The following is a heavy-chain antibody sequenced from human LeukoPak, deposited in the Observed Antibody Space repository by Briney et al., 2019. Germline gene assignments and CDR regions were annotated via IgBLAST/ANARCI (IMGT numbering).Heavy chain of an antibody. Sequence: ASVKVSCKASGYTFTSYDTKWVRQATGQGLEWMGWLNPNSGNTGYAQKFQGRVTVTRDTSISTAYMELTGLRSEDTGVYYCARGPNYYYHMDVWGKGTTVTVSS. CDR1: GYTFTSYD. CDR3: ARGPNYYYHMDV. CDR2: LNPNSGNT. J-gene: IGHJ6*03. V-gene: IGHV1-8*01.